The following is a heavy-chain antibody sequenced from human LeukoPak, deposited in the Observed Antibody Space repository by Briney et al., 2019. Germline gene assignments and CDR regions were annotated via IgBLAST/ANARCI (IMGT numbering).Heavy chain of an antibody. CDR3: ARDLGTRAATR. V-gene: IGHV4-34*01. Sequence: SETLSLTCVLYGGSSSGYYWSWIRQPPGKGLEWIGEINHSGSTNYNPSLKSRVTISVDTSKNQFSLKLSSVTAADTAMYYCARDLGTRAATRWGQGTLVTVSS. J-gene: IGHJ4*02. CDR1: GGSSSGYY. CDR2: INHSGST. D-gene: IGHD6-13*01.